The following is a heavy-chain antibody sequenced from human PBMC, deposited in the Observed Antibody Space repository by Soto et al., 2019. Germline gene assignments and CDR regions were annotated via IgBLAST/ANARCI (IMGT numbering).Heavy chain of an antibody. J-gene: IGHJ3*02. D-gene: IGHD6-13*01. Sequence: QVQLLEYGGGLVMPGGSLRLSCAASGFTVSAYYMAWIRQAPGKGLEWISYISGDSRDTNHADSVKGRFTIARDNAKNSLYLEMNSLRAEETPVYICATGQQVRMADIWGQGTMVTVSS. CDR3: ATGQQVRMADI. CDR2: ISGDSRDT. CDR1: GFTVSAYY. V-gene: IGHV3-11*03.